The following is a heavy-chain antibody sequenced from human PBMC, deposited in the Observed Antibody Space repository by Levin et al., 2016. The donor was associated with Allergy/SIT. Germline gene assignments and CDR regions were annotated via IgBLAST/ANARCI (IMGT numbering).Heavy chain of an antibody. V-gene: IGHV1-18*04. CDR3: AREGNDRRLRWFSDY. Sequence: ASVKVSCKASGYTFTSYGISWVRQAPGQGLEWMGWISAYNGNTNYAQKLQGRVTMTTDTSTSTAYMELRSLRSDDTAVYYCAREGNDRRLRWFSDYWGQGTLVTVSS. CDR2: ISAYNGNT. CDR1: GYTFTSYG. D-gene: IGHD4-23*01. J-gene: IGHJ4*02.